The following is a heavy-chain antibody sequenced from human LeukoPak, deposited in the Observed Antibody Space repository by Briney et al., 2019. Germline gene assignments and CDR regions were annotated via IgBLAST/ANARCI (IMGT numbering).Heavy chain of an antibody. CDR2: ISSSGSTI. CDR3: ARATFHDDHYYYGMDV. D-gene: IGHD2/OR15-2a*01. V-gene: IGHV3-11*01. Sequence: GGSLRLSCAASGFTFSDYYMSWIRQAPGKGLEWVSYISSSGSTIYYADSVKGRFTISRDNAKNSLYLQMNSLRAEDTAVYYCARATFHDDHYYYGMDVWGQGTTVTVSS. CDR1: GFTFSDYY. J-gene: IGHJ6*02.